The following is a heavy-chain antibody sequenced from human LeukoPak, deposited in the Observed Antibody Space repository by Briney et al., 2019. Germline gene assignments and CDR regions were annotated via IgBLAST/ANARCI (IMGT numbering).Heavy chain of an antibody. Sequence: GRSLRLSCAASGFTFSSYAMHWVRQAPGKGLEWVAVISYDGSNKYYADSVKGRFTISRDNSKNTLYLQMNSLRAEDTAVYYCARGPLKMWGRYGGYGYPDYWGQGTLVTVSS. CDR3: ARGPLKMWGRYGGYGYPDY. D-gene: IGHD4-17*01. V-gene: IGHV3-30*04. CDR1: GFTFSSYA. J-gene: IGHJ4*02. CDR2: ISYDGSNK.